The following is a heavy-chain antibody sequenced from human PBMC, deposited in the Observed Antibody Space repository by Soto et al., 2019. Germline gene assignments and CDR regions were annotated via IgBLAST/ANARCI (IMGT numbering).Heavy chain of an antibody. CDR2: ISASGIST. CDR1: GFSFRSYA. J-gene: IGHJ3*02. D-gene: IGHD3-10*01. Sequence: PGGSLRLSCATSGFSFRSYAMSWVRQAPGKGPEWVAGISASGISTYYTDSVKGRLTISRDNSRSTLSLEMKGLRVEDTAIYYCGKDPNGDFVGAFDMWGQGTMVTVSS. V-gene: IGHV3-23*01. CDR3: GKDPNGDFVGAFDM.